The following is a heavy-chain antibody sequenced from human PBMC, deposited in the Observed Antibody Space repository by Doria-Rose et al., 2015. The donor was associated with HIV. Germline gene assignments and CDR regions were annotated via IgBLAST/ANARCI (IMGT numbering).Heavy chain of an antibody. Sequence: QITLKVSGPVLVKPTETLTLTCTVSGVSLSSPGMGVSWIRQPPGKALEWLANIFSDDERSYKTSLKSRLTISRVTSKSQVVLTMTYMDPVDTATYYCARIKSSRWYHKYYFDFWGQGTLVIVSA. CDR3: ARIKSSRWYHKYYFDF. J-gene: IGHJ4*02. D-gene: IGHD6-13*01. CDR1: GVSLSSPGMG. CDR2: IFSDDER. V-gene: IGHV2-26*01.